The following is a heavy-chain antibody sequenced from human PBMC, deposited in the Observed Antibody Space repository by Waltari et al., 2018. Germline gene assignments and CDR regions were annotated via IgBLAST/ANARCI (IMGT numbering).Heavy chain of an antibody. Sequence: EVQLVESEGGLVQPGGSLRLSCAVSGFTFSSYEMNWVRQAPGKGLGWVAYISSSGNTIYYADSVKGRFTISRDNAKKLLYLQMNSLRAEDTAVYYCARDSLDSGNYYVYHFYGLDVWGQGTTVTVS. D-gene: IGHD1-26*01. V-gene: IGHV3-48*03. CDR1: GFTFSSYE. J-gene: IGHJ6*02. CDR3: ARDSLDSGNYYVYHFYGLDV. CDR2: ISSSGNTI.